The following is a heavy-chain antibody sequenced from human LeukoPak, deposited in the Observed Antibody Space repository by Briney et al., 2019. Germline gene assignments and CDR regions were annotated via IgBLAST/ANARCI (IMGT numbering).Heavy chain of an antibody. CDR2: IHHSGNT. CDR3: ASKRGYSYGSTYYYYYMDV. V-gene: IGHV4-4*02. J-gene: IGHJ6*03. Sequence: SETLSLTCGVSGDSVSNKNWWNWVRQPPGKGLEWIGEIHHSGNTNYNSSLKSRVTISVDTSKNQFSLKLSSVTAADTAVYYCASKRGYSYGSTYYYYYMDVWGKGTTVTISS. D-gene: IGHD5-18*01. CDR1: GDSVSNKNW.